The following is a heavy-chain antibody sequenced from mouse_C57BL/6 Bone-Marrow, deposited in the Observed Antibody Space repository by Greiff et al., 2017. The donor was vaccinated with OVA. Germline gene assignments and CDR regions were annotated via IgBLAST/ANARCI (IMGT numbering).Heavy chain of an antibody. CDR1: GYSFTSYY. CDR3: ARPYDGYYPYYFDY. J-gene: IGHJ2*01. D-gene: IGHD2-3*01. Sequence: QVQLQQSGPELVKPGASVKISCKASGYSFTSYYIHWVKQRPGQGLEWIGWIYPGSGNTKYNEKFKGKATLTADTSSSTAYMQLSSLTSEDSAVYYCARPYDGYYPYYFDYWGQGTTLTVSS. CDR2: IYPGSGNT. V-gene: IGHV1-66*01.